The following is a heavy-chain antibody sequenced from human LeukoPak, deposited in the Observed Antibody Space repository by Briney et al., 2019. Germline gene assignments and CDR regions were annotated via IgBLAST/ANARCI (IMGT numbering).Heavy chain of an antibody. V-gene: IGHV3-30*18. CDR3: AKDYSDSSSWYVGANWFDP. CDR2: ISYDGSKK. J-gene: IGHJ5*02. Sequence: GGSLRLSCAASGFTFSSYGMHWVRQAPGKGLEWVAVISYDGSKKYYADSVKGRFTISRDNSKNTLYLQMNSLRAEDTAVYYCAKDYSDSSSWYVGANWFDPWGQGTLVTVSS. CDR1: GFTFSSYG. D-gene: IGHD6-13*01.